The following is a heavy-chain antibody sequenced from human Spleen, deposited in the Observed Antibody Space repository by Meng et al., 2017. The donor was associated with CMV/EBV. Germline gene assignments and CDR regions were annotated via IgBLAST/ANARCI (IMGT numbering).Heavy chain of an antibody. V-gene: IGHV3-23*01. CDR2: ISGSGGST. J-gene: IGHJ6*02. CDR1: GFTFSTYS. Sequence: GGSLRLSCAASGFTFSTYSMNWVRQAPGKGLEWVSAISGSGGSTYYADSVKGRFTISRDNSKNTLYLQMNSLRAEDTAVYYCATKSITIFAPYGMDVWGQGTTVTVSS. CDR3: ATKSITIFAPYGMDV. D-gene: IGHD3-3*01.